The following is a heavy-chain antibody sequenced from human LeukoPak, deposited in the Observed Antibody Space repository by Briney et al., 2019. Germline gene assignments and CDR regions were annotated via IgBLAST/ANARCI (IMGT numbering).Heavy chain of an antibody. V-gene: IGHV4-59*01. CDR2: IYYSGNT. CDR1: GGSISSYF. CDR3: ARDPGPYYYDSSGYSSFHYFNS. Sequence: SETLSLTCTVSGGSISSYFWSWIRQPPGKGLEWIGYIYYSGNTNYNPSLKSRVTISVDTSENQFSLKLTSVTAADTAVYYCARDPGPYYYDSSGYSSFHYFNSWGQGTLVTVSS. D-gene: IGHD3-22*01. J-gene: IGHJ4*02.